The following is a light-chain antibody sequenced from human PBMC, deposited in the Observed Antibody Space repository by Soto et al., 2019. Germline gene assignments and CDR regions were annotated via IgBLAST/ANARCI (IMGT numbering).Light chain of an antibody. CDR1: SSDVGGYTY. CDR2: DAS. J-gene: IGLJ2*01. CDR3: SSYTTSGTLV. V-gene: IGLV2-14*03. Sequence: QSALTQPASVSGSPGQSITISCTGTSSDVGGYTYVSWYQQHPGKAPKLINYDASNRPSGVSNRFSGSKSGNTASLTISGLQAEDEADYYCSSYTTSGTLVFGGGTKLTVL.